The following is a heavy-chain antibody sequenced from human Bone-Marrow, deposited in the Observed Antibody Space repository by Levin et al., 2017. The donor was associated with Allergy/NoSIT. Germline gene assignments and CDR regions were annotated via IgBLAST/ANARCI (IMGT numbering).Heavy chain of an antibody. Sequence: SLKISCAASGFTFDDYAMHWVRQAPGKGLEWVSGISWNSGSIGYADSVKGRFTISRDNAKNSLYLQMNSLRAEDTALYYCAKDMSLGSVAGTFDYWGQGTLVTVSS. CDR3: AKDMSLGSVAGTFDY. V-gene: IGHV3-9*01. D-gene: IGHD6-19*01. CDR2: ISWNSGSI. J-gene: IGHJ4*02. CDR1: GFTFDDYA.